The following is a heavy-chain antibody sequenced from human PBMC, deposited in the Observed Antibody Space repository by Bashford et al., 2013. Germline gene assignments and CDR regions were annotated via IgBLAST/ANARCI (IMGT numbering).Heavy chain of an antibody. Sequence: SETLSLTCAVSGGTINSGSWWSWVRQPPGKGLEWIGEIYRSGSTNYNPSLKSRVTMSVDKSRNQFSLNVNSVTAADTAVYYCARGRGDNPELDYWGQGTLVTVSS. V-gene: IGHV4-4*02. CDR3: ARGRGDNPELDY. CDR2: IYRSGST. CDR1: GGTINSGSW. J-gene: IGHJ4*02. D-gene: IGHD4-23*01.